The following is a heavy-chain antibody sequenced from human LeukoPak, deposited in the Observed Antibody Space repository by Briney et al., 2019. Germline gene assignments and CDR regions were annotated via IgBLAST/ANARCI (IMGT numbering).Heavy chain of an antibody. D-gene: IGHD2-2*01. J-gene: IGHJ5*02. V-gene: IGHV3-9*03. Sequence: PGGSLRLSCAASGVTFDDYGMSWVRQAPGKGLEWVSGISWNSGSIGYADSVKGRFTISRDNAKNSLYLQMNSLRAEDMALYYCAKGTQLLEDNWFDPWGQGTLVTVSS. CDR3: AKGTQLLEDNWFDP. CDR2: ISWNSGSI. CDR1: GVTFDDYG.